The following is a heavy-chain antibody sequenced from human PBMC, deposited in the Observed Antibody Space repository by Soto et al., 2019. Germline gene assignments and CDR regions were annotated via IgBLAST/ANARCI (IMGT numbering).Heavy chain of an antibody. Sequence: PGGSLRLSCAASGLTFTSYSMNWVRQAPGKGLEWVSFISSSSSTIYYADSVKGRFTISRDNAKNSLYLQMNSLRDEDTAVYYCARDRGYTYGFDFWGQGALVTVPQ. CDR1: GLTFTSYS. V-gene: IGHV3-48*02. J-gene: IGHJ4*02. D-gene: IGHD5-18*01. CDR2: ISSSSSTI. CDR3: ARDRGYTYGFDF.